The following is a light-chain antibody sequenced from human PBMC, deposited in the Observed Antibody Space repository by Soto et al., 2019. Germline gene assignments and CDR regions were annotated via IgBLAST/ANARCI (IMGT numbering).Light chain of an antibody. Sequence: SVLTQDPVPLSLSAGERSTLSCRASQSVSSRFLAWYQQKPGQAPRLLIYAASSRATGIPDRFSGSGSGTDFTLTISRLEPEDFAVYYCQLDGSSLFSFGPGTKVDIK. V-gene: IGKV3-20*01. CDR3: QLDGSSLFS. CDR2: AAS. J-gene: IGKJ3*01. CDR1: QSVSSRF.